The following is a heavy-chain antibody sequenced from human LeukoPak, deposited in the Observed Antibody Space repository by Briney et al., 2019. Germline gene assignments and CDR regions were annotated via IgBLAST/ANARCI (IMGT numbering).Heavy chain of an antibody. CDR2: IKQDGSEK. CDR1: GFTFSSYR. Sequence: GSLRLSCAASGFTFSSYRMSWVRQAPGKGLEWVANIKQDGSEKYYVDSVKGRFTISRDNAKNSLYLRMNSLRAEDTAVYYCARDFYIVVVPAARGLFGYWGQGTLVTVSS. D-gene: IGHD2-2*01. J-gene: IGHJ4*02. V-gene: IGHV3-7*01. CDR3: ARDFYIVVVPAARGLFGY.